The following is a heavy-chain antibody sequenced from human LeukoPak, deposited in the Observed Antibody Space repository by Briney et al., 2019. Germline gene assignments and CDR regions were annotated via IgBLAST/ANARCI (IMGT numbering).Heavy chain of an antibody. V-gene: IGHV3-43*01. D-gene: IGHD3-3*01. CDR1: GFTFDDYA. Sequence: GGSLRLSCTASGFTFDDYAMHWVRQAPGEGLEWVSLISWDGGSRYYADSVKGRFTISRDNSKNSLYLQMNSLRIEDTAFYYCAKDHSGNFWSGSLFDFWGQGTLVTVSS. CDR2: ISWDGGSR. J-gene: IGHJ4*02. CDR3: AKDHSGNFWSGSLFDF.